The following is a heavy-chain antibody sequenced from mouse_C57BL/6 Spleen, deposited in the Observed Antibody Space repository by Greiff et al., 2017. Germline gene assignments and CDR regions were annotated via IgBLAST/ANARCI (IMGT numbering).Heavy chain of an antibody. Sequence: EVQLQQSVAELVRPGASVKLSCTASGFNIKNTYMHWVKQRPEQGLEWIGRIDPANGNTKYAPKFQGKATITADTSSNTAYMQLSSLTSEDTAIYYCARGFYYGSSSAWCAYWGQGTLVTVSA. CDR3: ARGFYYGSSSAWCAY. CDR1: GFNIKNTY. D-gene: IGHD1-1*01. V-gene: IGHV14-3*01. J-gene: IGHJ3*01. CDR2: IDPANGNT.